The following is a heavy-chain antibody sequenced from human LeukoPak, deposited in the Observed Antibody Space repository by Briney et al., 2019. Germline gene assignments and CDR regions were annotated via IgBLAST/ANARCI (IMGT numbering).Heavy chain of an antibody. V-gene: IGHV3-23*01. CDR3: ARDLSSGWSGVDY. J-gene: IGHJ4*02. Sequence: GGSLRLSCAASGFTFDRFAMNWVRQAPGKGLEWVSVISGSGVSTNSADTVKGRFTISRDNAKNSLYLQMNSLRAEDTAVYYCARDLSSGWSGVDYWGQGTLVTVSS. D-gene: IGHD6-19*01. CDR2: ISGSGVST. CDR1: GFTFDRFA.